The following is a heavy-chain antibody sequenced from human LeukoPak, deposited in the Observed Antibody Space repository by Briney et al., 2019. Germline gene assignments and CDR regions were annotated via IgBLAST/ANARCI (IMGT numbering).Heavy chain of an antibody. V-gene: IGHV3-30*14. Sequence: GGSLRLSCAASGFAFRSHAMHWVRQAPGKGLEWVAFISYDGSKKSYADSVKGRFTVSRDNSKNTLNLQMNSLRVEDTAVYYCLIAARPITDYWGQGSLVTVSS. D-gene: IGHD6-6*01. CDR1: GFAFRSHA. J-gene: IGHJ4*02. CDR3: LIAARPITDY. CDR2: ISYDGSKK.